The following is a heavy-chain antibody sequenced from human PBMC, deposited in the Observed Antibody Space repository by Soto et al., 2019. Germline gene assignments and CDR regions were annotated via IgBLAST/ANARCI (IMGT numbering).Heavy chain of an antibody. Sequence: EVQLVESGGDLVHPGGSLRLSCAVSEFSVLKNYMSWVRQAPGQRLQWVSVMQSGGDTYYADSVKGRFTMSRDNSKNTVYLQMNSLRTEDTAIYYCARKDSSIGEYDYVGKGARVVVAP. J-gene: IGHJ4*02. CDR1: EFSVLKNY. D-gene: IGHD3-10*01. CDR2: MQSGGDT. V-gene: IGHV3-66*01. CDR3: ARKDSSIGEYDY.